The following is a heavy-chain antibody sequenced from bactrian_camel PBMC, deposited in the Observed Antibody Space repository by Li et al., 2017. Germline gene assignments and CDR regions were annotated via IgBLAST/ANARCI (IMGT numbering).Heavy chain of an antibody. CDR1: GYTNRPYC. CDR2: LEPGGGTT. Sequence: VQLVESGGGAVRAGESLRLSCTASGYTNRPYCMGWFRQAPGKEREGAAALEPGGGTTYYIDSVKGRFTISRDDATATLYLQMNSLEPEDTAMYYCTKGDQAAWSMFRRMGYWGQGTQVTVS. D-gene: IGHD3*01. V-gene: IGHV3S1*01. CDR3: TKGDQAAWSMFRRMGY. J-gene: IGHJ4*01.